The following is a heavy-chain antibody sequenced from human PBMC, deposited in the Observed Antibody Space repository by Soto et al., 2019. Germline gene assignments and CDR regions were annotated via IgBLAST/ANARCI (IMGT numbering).Heavy chain of an antibody. Sequence: GGSLRLSCAASGFTFSSYWMSWVRQAPGKGLEWVANIKQDGSEKYYVDSVKGRFTISRDNAKNSLYLQMNSLRAEDTAVYYCARDRIVVVPAAISRYYYYGMDVWGQGTTVPSP. CDR2: IKQDGSEK. J-gene: IGHJ6*02. CDR1: GFTFSSYW. V-gene: IGHV3-7*01. CDR3: ARDRIVVVPAAISRYYYYGMDV. D-gene: IGHD2-2*01.